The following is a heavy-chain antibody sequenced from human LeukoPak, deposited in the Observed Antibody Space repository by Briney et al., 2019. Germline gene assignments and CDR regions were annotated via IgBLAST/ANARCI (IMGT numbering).Heavy chain of an antibody. CDR3: ARGDGYYFDH. CDR2: IYYSGTT. Sequence: SETLSLTCTVSGGSISSSGYYWSWIRHLPGKGLEWIGYIYYSGTTYYNPSLKSRVTISVDTSKNQFSPNLTSLTAADTAVYYCARGDGYYFDHWGQGTLVTVSS. CDR1: GGSISSSGYY. V-gene: IGHV4-31*03. J-gene: IGHJ4*02. D-gene: IGHD5-24*01.